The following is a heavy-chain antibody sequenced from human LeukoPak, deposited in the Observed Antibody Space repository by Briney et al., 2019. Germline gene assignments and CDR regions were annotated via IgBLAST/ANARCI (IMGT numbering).Heavy chain of an antibody. V-gene: IGHV3-7*03. CDR1: GFTFSSYW. Sequence: AGGSLRLSCAASGFTFSSYWMSWIRQAPGKGLEWVANIKQDGSEKYYVDSVKGRFTIYRGNAKNSLYLQMNSLRAEDTAVYYCARVTVGFDYWGQGTMVTVSS. J-gene: IGHJ4*02. CDR2: IKQDGSEK. CDR3: ARVTVGFDY. D-gene: IGHD4-23*01.